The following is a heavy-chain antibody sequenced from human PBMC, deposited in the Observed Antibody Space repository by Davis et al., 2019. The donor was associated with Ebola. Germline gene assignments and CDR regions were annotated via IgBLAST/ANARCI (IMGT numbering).Heavy chain of an antibody. CDR3: GGICSSTSCYSDY. CDR2: IYHSGST. D-gene: IGHD2-2*02. CDR1: GGSISSGGYS. Sequence: PSETLSLTCAVSGGSISSGGYSWSWIRQPPGKGLEWIGYIYHSGSTYYNPSLKSRVTISVDRSKNQFSLKLSSVTAADTAVYYCGGICSSTSCYSDYWGQGTLVTVSS. V-gene: IGHV4-30-2*01. J-gene: IGHJ4*02.